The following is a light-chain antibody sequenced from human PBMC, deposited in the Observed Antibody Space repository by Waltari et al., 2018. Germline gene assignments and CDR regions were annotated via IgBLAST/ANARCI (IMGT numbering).Light chain of an antibody. J-gene: IGKJ3*01. CDR2: DAS. V-gene: IGKV3-11*01. CDR1: QSVSSY. CDR3: RQRSDWPPGFT. Sequence: EIVLTQSPATLSLSPGERATLSCRASQSVSSYLAWYQQKPGQTPRLLIYDASNRATGMPARFSGSGSGTDCTLTISSLEPEDYGVYYCRQRSDWPPGFTFGPGTKVDIK.